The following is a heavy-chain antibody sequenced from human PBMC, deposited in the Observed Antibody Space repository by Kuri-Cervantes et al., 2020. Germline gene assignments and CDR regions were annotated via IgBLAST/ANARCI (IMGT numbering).Heavy chain of an antibody. J-gene: IGHJ4*02. D-gene: IGHD3-16*02. V-gene: IGHV1-69*13. CDR3: ARGGMITFGGVIVIDTPYYFDY. CDR2: IIPIFGTA. Sequence: SVKVSCKASGGTFSSYAISWVRQAPGQGLEWMGGIIPIFGTANYAQKFQGRVTITADESTSTAYMELSSLRSEDTAVYYCARGGMITFGGVIVIDTPYYFDYWGQGTLVTVSS. CDR1: GGTFSSYA.